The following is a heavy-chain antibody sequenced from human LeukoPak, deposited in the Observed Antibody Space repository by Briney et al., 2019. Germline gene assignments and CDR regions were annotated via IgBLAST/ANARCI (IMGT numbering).Heavy chain of an antibody. D-gene: IGHD1-7*01. Sequence: SETLSLTCSVSGGSIRSYYWSWIRQPPGKGLEWIGYIYSSGSINYSPSLKSRVTISIDTSKNQFSLKLNSVTAADTAVYYCARDVGNYWFDPWGQGTLVTVSS. J-gene: IGHJ5*02. CDR3: ARDVGNYWFDP. CDR2: IYSSGSI. V-gene: IGHV4-59*01. CDR1: GGSIRSYY.